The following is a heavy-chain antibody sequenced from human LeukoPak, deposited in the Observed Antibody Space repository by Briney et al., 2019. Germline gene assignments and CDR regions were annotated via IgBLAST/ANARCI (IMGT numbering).Heavy chain of an antibody. CDR2: ISGSGGRT. CDR1: GITLSNYG. CDR3: AKRGVVIRVILVGFHKEAYYFDS. V-gene: IGHV3-23*01. Sequence: GGSLRLSCAVSGITLSNYGMSWVRQAPGKGLEWVAGISGSGGRTNYADSVKGRFTISRDNPKNTLYLQMNSLRAEDTAVYFCAKRGVVIRVILVGFHKEAYYFDSWGQGALVTVSS. D-gene: IGHD3-22*01. J-gene: IGHJ4*02.